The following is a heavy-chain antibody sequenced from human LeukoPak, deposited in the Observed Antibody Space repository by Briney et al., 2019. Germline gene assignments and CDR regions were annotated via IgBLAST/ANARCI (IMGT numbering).Heavy chain of an antibody. CDR1: GGSISSYY. J-gene: IGHJ3*02. CDR3: ARGLLSHNAFDI. V-gene: IGHV4-59*01. D-gene: IGHD2/OR15-2a*01. Sequence: PSETLSLTCTVSGGSISSYYWSWIRQPPGKGLEWIGYIFYSGNTNYNPSLKSRVTISVDTSKNKFSLKLTSVTAADTALYYCARGLLSHNAFDIWGQGTVVTVSS. CDR2: IFYSGNT.